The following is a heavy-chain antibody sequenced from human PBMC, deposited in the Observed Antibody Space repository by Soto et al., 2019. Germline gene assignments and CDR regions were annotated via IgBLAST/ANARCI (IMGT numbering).Heavy chain of an antibody. CDR1: GDTFTGYY. J-gene: IGHJ4*02. V-gene: IGHV1-2*02. Sequence: DSVKVSCKASGDTFTGYYMHWVRQAPGQGLEWMGWINPNSGGTNYAQKFQGRVTMTRDTSISTAYMELSRLRSDDTAVYYCVVFMPPANPGYFDFWGQG. CDR3: VVFMPPANPGYFDF. CDR2: INPNSGGT. D-gene: IGHD2-2*01.